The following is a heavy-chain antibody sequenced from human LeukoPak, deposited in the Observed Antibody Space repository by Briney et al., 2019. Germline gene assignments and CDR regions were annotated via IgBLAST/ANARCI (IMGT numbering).Heavy chain of an antibody. Sequence: PGGSLRLSCAASGFTFSDYYMSWIRQAPGKGLEWVSYISSSGSTIYYADSVKGRFTISRDNAKNSLYLQMNSLRSEDTAVYYCARVNYTNTLSNWFDPWGQGTLVTVSS. CDR3: ARVNYTNTLSNWFDP. J-gene: IGHJ5*02. D-gene: IGHD1-7*01. CDR1: GFTFSDYY. V-gene: IGHV3-11*01. CDR2: ISSSGSTI.